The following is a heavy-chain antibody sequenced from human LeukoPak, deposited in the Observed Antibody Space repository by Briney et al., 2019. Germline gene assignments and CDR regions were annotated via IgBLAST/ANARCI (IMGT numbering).Heavy chain of an antibody. Sequence: GGSLRLSCAVSGFTFSSYWMHWVRQAPGKGLVWVSRIDRDGSRINYADSVKCRFSISRDNGKNTLFLQMNSLRAEDAAVYYCVRGNDYGGPHYWGQGTLVTVSS. CDR3: VRGNDYGGPHY. V-gene: IGHV3-74*01. CDR1: GFTFSSYW. CDR2: IDRDGSRI. J-gene: IGHJ4*02. D-gene: IGHD4-23*01.